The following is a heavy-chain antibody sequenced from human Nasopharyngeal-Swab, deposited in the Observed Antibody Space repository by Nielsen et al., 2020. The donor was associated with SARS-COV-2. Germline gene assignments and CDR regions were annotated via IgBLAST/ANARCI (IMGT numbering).Heavy chain of an antibody. V-gene: IGHV4-4*02. CDR1: GFTFSNAW. CDR2: IYHSGST. CDR3: ARVVRIRFLEWSRYYGMDV. D-gene: IGHD3-3*01. Sequence: GSLRLSCAASGFTFSNAWMSWVRQAPGKGLEWIGEIYHSGSTNYNPSLKSRVTISVDKSKNQFSLKLSSVTAADTAVYYCARVVRIRFLEWSRYYGMDVWGQGTTVTVSS. J-gene: IGHJ6*02.